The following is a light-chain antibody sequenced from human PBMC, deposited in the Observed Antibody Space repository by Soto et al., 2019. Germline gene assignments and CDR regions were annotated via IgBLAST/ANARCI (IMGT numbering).Light chain of an antibody. CDR1: QSFDSN. V-gene: IGKV3-15*01. CDR3: QQYNDWPSMYT. Sequence: EIVMTQSPATLSVSPGERATLSCRASQSFDSNLAWYQQKPGQAPRLLIFGASTRASGVPARFSGSGSGTEFTPTISSLQSEAFAVYYCQQYNDWPSMYTFGQGTKLEMK. J-gene: IGKJ2*01. CDR2: GAS.